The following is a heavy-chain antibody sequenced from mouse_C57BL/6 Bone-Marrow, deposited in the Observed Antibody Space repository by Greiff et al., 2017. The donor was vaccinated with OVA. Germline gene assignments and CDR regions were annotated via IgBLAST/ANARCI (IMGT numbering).Heavy chain of an antibody. CDR2: IYPGDGDT. Sequence: QVQLQQSGPELVKPGASVKISCKASGYAFSSSWMNWVKQRPGKGLEWIGRIYPGDGDTNYNGKFKGKATLTADKSSSTAYMQLSSLTSEDSAVYFCARKGISPGLDYWGQGTTLTVSS. D-gene: IGHD3-3*01. CDR3: ARKGISPGLDY. CDR1: GYAFSSSW. J-gene: IGHJ2*01. V-gene: IGHV1-82*01.